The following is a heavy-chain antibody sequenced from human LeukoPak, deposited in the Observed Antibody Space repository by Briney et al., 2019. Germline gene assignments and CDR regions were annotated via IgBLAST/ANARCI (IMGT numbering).Heavy chain of an antibody. CDR2: IYYSGST. CDR1: GGSISSYY. Sequence: SETLSLTCTVSGGSISSYYWSWIRQPPGKGLEWIGYIYYSGSTNYNPSLKSRVTISVDTSKNQSSLKLSSVTAADTAVYYCASGCSSTSCPPGYSGYDYAFDIWGQGTMVTVSS. V-gene: IGHV4-59*01. J-gene: IGHJ3*02. D-gene: IGHD2-2*01. CDR3: ASGCSSTSCPPGYSGYDYAFDI.